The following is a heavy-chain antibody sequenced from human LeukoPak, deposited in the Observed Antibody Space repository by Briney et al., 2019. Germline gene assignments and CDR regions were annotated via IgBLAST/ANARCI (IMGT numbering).Heavy chain of an antibody. Sequence: PGRSLRLSRAASGFTFSSYAMHWVRQAPGKGLEWVAVISYDGSNKYYADSVKGRFTISRDNSKNTLYLQMNSLRAEDTAVYYCARDFPGRYSGYDSSFDYWGQGTLVTVSS. J-gene: IGHJ4*02. D-gene: IGHD5-12*01. CDR1: GFTFSSYA. CDR3: ARDFPGRYSGYDSSFDY. V-gene: IGHV3-30*01. CDR2: ISYDGSNK.